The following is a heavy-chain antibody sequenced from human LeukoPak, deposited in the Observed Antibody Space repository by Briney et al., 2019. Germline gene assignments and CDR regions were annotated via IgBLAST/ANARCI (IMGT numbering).Heavy chain of an antibody. CDR1: GYTFTGYY. V-gene: IGHV1-2*02. CDR3: ARANDYVWGSYRYYYYYYMDV. D-gene: IGHD3-16*02. Sequence: ASVKVSCKASGYTFTGYYMHWVRQAPGQGLEWMGWINPNSGGTNYAQKFQGRVTMTRDTSISTAYMELSRLRSDETAVYYCARANDYVWGSYRYYYYYYMDVWGKGTTVTVSS. J-gene: IGHJ6*03. CDR2: INPNSGGT.